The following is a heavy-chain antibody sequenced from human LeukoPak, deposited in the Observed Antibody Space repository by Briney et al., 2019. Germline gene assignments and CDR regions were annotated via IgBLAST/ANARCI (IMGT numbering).Heavy chain of an antibody. CDR1: GFTFSTSA. CDR2: IYSGGTA. D-gene: IGHD1-20*01. CDR3: ARGYIWYYFDY. J-gene: IGHJ4*02. Sequence: GGSLRLSCAASGFTFSTSAMSWVRQAPGKGLEWVSVIYSGGTAYYADSVKGRFTISRDTTKNTISLQMNSLRPEDTAVYYCARGYIWYYFDYWGQGTLVTVSS. V-gene: IGHV3-53*01.